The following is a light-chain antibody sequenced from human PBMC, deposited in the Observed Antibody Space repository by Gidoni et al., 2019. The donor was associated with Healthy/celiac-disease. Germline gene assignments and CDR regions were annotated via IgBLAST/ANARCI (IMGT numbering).Light chain of an antibody. CDR3: QQYDNLPLT. J-gene: IGKJ4*01. CDR2: DAS. Sequence: DIQMTQSPSSLSASVGDRVTITCQASKDISNYLNWYQQKPGKAPKLLLYDASNLETGVPSRFSGSGSATAFTFTISSLQPEDIATSYCQQYDNLPLTFXGXTKVEIK. CDR1: KDISNY. V-gene: IGKV1-33*01.